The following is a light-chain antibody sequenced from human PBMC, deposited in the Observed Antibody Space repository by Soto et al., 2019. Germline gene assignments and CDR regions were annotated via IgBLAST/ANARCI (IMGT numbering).Light chain of an antibody. J-gene: IGKJ1*01. CDR3: QQYDSLWT. Sequence: DIQMTQSPSTLSASVGDRVTITCRASQSISIWLAWYQQKPGKVPKLLIYRASNLENGVPSRFSGSGSGTEFTLTISSMQPGDVATYYCQQYDSLWTFGQGTKVDI. CDR1: QSISIW. V-gene: IGKV1-5*03. CDR2: RAS.